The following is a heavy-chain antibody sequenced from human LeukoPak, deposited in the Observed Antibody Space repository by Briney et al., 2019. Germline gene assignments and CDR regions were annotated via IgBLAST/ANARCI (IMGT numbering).Heavy chain of an antibody. CDR2: INKDGTEK. D-gene: IGHD6-13*01. CDR1: GFSFNTYW. Sequence: GGSLRLSCAVSGFSFNTYWMTWVRQAPGKGLQWVASINKDGTEKYYVDSVKGRFTISRDNTKNSLYLQMNSLRAEDTAVYYCARTYSSSWYYFDYWGQGTLVTVSS. V-gene: IGHV3-7*01. CDR3: ARTYSSSWYYFDY. J-gene: IGHJ4*02.